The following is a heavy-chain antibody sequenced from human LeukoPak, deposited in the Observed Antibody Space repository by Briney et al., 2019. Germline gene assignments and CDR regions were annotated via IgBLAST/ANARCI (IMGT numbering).Heavy chain of an antibody. J-gene: IGHJ4*02. CDR3: ARDRALFSSYYDSSGY. CDR1: GYTFTGYY. D-gene: IGHD3-22*01. CDR2: INPNSGGT. Sequence: GASVKVSCKASGYTFTGYYMHWVRQAPGQGLEWMGWINPNSGGTNYAQKFQGRVTMTRDTATSTAYMELTSLTSDDTAVYYCARDRALFSSYYDSSGYWGQGTLVTVSS. V-gene: IGHV1-2*02.